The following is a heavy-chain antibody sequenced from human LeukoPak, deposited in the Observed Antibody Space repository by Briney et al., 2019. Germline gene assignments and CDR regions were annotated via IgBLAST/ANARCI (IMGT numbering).Heavy chain of an antibody. CDR1: GYSFTSYW. Sequence: GESLKISCKGSGYSFTSYWIGWVRQMPGKGLEWMGIIYPGDSDTRYSPSFQGQVTISADKSISTAYLQWSSLKASDTAMYYCARLRGWGFGESYMDVWGKGTTVTISS. J-gene: IGHJ6*03. V-gene: IGHV5-51*01. D-gene: IGHD3-10*01. CDR3: ARLRGWGFGESYMDV. CDR2: IYPGDSDT.